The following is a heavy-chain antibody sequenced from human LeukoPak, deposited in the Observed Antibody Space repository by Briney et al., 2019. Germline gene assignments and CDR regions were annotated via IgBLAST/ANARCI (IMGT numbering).Heavy chain of an antibody. J-gene: IGHJ4*02. V-gene: IGHV4-39*07. Sequence: SETLSLTCSVSGGSISGSSYYWAWIRQPPGKGLEWIGSMYYSGTTYYNPSLKSRVTISVDTSKNQFSLKLSSVTAADTAVYYCARDIGYCSGGSCHYFDYWGQGTLVTVSS. CDR3: ARDIGYCSGGSCHYFDY. CDR1: GGSISGSSYY. D-gene: IGHD2-15*01. CDR2: MYYSGTT.